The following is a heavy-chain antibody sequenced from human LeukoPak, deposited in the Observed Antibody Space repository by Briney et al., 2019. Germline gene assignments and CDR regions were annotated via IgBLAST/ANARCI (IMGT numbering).Heavy chain of an antibody. D-gene: IGHD6-19*01. CDR3: ARGQWLVIDY. CDR2: INHSGST. Sequence: SETLSLTCAVYGGSFSGYYWSWIRQPIGKGLEWIGEINHSGSTNYNPSLKSRVTISVDTSKNQFSLKLSSVTAADTAVYYCARGQWLVIDYWGQGTLVTVSS. J-gene: IGHJ4*02. CDR1: GGSFSGYY. V-gene: IGHV4-34*01.